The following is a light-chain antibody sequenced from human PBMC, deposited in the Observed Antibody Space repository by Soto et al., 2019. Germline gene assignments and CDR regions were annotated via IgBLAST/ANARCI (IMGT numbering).Light chain of an antibody. CDR2: AAS. CDR3: QQYHDYPLT. Sequence: DIQMTQSPSSLSASVGDRVTITCRASQGISNHLAWFQQKPGKAPKSLIYAASNLQGGVPSRFSGSASGTDFTLTISSLQPEDFASYYCQQYHDYPLTFGGGTKVEIK. V-gene: IGKV1-16*01. J-gene: IGKJ4*01. CDR1: QGISNH.